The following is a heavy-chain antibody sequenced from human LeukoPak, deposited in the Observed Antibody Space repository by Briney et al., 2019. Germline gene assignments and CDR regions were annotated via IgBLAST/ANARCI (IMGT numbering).Heavy chain of an antibody. J-gene: IGHJ4*02. CDR3: ARGRVVAATPYGAPYYFDY. D-gene: IGHD2-15*01. CDR2: ISAYNGNT. Sequence: ASVTVSFKASGYTFTSYGISWVRQAPGQGLEWMGWISAYNGNTNYAQKLQGRVTMTTDTSTSTAYMELRSLRSDDTAVYYCARGRVVAATPYGAPYYFDYWGQGTLVTVSS. CDR1: GYTFTSYG. V-gene: IGHV1-18*01.